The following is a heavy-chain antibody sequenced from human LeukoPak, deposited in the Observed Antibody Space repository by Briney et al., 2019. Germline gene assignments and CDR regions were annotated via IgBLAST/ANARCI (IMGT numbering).Heavy chain of an antibody. Sequence: PGGSLRLSCAASGFTFSSYGMHWVRQAPGRGLEWVAVIWYDGSNKYYADSVKGRFTISRDNSKNTLYLQMNSLRAEDTAVYYCARVSSAAALSYWGQGTLVTVSS. CDR3: ARVSSAAALSY. D-gene: IGHD6-13*01. CDR2: IWYDGSNK. V-gene: IGHV3-33*01. CDR1: GFTFSSYG. J-gene: IGHJ4*02.